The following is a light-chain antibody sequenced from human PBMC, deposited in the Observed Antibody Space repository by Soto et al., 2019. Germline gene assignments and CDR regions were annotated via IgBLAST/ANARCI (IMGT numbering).Light chain of an antibody. CDR2: DVS. J-gene: IGLJ3*02. V-gene: IGLV2-11*01. CDR3: CSYAGSYTLM. Sequence: QSVLTQPRSVSGSPGQSVTISCTGTSSDVGIYNYVSWYQQHPGRVPEVIIYDVSKRPSGVPDRFSGSKSGNTASLTISGLQAEDEAEYYCCSYAGSYTLMFGGGTKLTVL. CDR1: SSDVGIYNY.